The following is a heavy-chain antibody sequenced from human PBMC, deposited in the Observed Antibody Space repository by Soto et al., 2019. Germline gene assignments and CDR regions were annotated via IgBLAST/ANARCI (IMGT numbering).Heavy chain of an antibody. Sequence: VASVKVSCKASGGTFSSYAISWVRQAPGQGLEWMGGIIPIFGTANYAQKFQGRVTITADESTSAAYMELSSLRSEDTAVYYCARSAYYDILTGPFDYWGQGTLVTVSS. D-gene: IGHD3-9*01. CDR2: IIPIFGTA. CDR1: GGTFSSYA. CDR3: ARSAYYDILTGPFDY. J-gene: IGHJ4*02. V-gene: IGHV1-69*13.